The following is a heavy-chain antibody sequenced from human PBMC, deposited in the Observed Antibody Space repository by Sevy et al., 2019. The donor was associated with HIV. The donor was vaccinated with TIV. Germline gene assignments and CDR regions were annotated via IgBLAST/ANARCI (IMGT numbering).Heavy chain of an antibody. J-gene: IGHJ4*02. CDR1: GGSISSSSYY. Sequence: SETLSLTCTVSGGSISSSSYYWGWIRQPPGKRLEWIGSIYYSGSTYYNPSLKSRVTISVDTSKNQFSLKLSSVTAADTAVYYCARDSSGYYSFDYWGQGTLVTVSS. CDR3: ARDSSGYYSFDY. V-gene: IGHV4-39*02. D-gene: IGHD3-22*01. CDR2: IYYSGST.